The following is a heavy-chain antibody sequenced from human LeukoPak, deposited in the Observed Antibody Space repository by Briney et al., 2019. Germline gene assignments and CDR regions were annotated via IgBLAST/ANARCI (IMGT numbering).Heavy chain of an antibody. CDR2: IKSKTDGGTT. D-gene: IGHD4-17*01. CDR1: GFTFSNAW. Sequence: GGSLRLSSAASGFTFSNAWMSWVRQAPGKGLEWVGRIKSKTDGGTTDYAAPVKGRFTISRDDSKNTLYLQMNSLKTEDTAVYYCTTAFYGDYPYYYGMDVWGQGTTVTVSS. V-gene: IGHV3-15*01. J-gene: IGHJ6*02. CDR3: TTAFYGDYPYYYGMDV.